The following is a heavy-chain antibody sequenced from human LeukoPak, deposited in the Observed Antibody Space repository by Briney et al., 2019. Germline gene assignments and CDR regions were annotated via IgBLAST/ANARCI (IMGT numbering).Heavy chain of an antibody. V-gene: IGHV3-21*01. D-gene: IGHD3-9*01. Sequence: TGGSLRLSCAASGFTFSSYSMNWVRQAPGKGLEWVSSISSSSSYIYYADSVKSRYTISRDNAKNSLYLQMNSLRAEDTAVYYCGGRYFDWSVGYWGQGTLVTVSS. CDR3: GGRYFDWSVGY. J-gene: IGHJ4*02. CDR2: ISSSSSYI. CDR1: GFTFSSYS.